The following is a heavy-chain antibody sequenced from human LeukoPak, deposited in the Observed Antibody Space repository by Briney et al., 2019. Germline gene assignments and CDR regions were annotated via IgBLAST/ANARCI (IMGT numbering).Heavy chain of an antibody. J-gene: IGHJ4*02. D-gene: IGHD3-22*01. CDR3: AKTYYYDSSGYALFGY. Sequence: SVKVSCKASGGTFSSYAISWVRQAPGQGLEWMGGIIPIFGTANYAQKFQGRVTITADESTSTAYMELSSLRSEDTAVYYCAKTYYYDSSGYALFGYWGQGTLVTVPS. V-gene: IGHV1-69*13. CDR1: GGTFSSYA. CDR2: IIPIFGTA.